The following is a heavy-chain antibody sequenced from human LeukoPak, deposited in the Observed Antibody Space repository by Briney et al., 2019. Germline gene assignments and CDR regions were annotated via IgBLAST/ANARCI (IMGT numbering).Heavy chain of an antibody. D-gene: IGHD3-10*01. CDR3: ARGVLRGVYDY. J-gene: IGHJ4*02. V-gene: IGHV3-66*01. Sequence: TGGSLRLSCAASGFTVSSNYMSWVRQAPGKGLEWVSIIYSGGSTYNSDSVKGRFTIPRDNSKNTLYLQMNSLRGEDTAVYYCARGVLRGVYDYWGQGTLVTVSS. CDR2: IYSGGST. CDR1: GFTVSSNY.